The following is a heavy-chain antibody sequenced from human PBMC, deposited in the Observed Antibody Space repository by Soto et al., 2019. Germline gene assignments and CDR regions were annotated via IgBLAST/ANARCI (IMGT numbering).Heavy chain of an antibody. CDR1: GGSITNYY. D-gene: IGHD3-10*01. V-gene: IGHV4-59*08. CDR3: ARHGFGPLHGRVDV. CDR2: INYDVYS. Sequence: QVQLQESGPGLVKPSETLSLTCTVSGGSITNYYCSWFRQPPGKGLEWIGYINYDVYSAYNLSLKRRVTLSMDASKTQFSLMLESVTATDTAVYYCARHGFGPLHGRVDVWGPGTTVIVSS. J-gene: IGHJ6*02.